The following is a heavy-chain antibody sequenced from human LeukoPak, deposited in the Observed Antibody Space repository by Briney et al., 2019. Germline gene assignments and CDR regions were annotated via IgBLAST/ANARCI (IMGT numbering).Heavy chain of an antibody. Sequence: GGSLRLSCAASGFTFSSYGMSWVRQAPGKGLQWVSSISGGGGSTDYADSVKGRFTISRDKSKNTLYLQMDSLGAEDTAVYYCAKTRGYTYGFFEYWGQGTPVTVSS. CDR2: ISGGGGST. CDR3: AKTRGYTYGFFEY. V-gene: IGHV3-23*01. CDR1: GFTFSSYG. D-gene: IGHD5-18*01. J-gene: IGHJ4*02.